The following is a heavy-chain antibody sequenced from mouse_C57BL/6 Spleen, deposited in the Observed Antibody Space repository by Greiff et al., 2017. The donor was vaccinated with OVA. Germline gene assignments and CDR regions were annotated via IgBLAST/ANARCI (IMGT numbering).Heavy chain of an antibody. J-gene: IGHJ4*01. CDR3: AKEGYDYDGGYYYAMEY. D-gene: IGHD2-4*01. CDR2: IWRGGST. CDR1: GFSLTSYG. Sequence: VQRVESGPGLVQPSQSLSITCTVSGFSLTSYGVHWVRQSPGKGLEWLGVIWRGGSTDYNAAFMSRLSITKDNSKSQVFFKMNSLQADDTAIYYCAKEGYDYDGGYYYAMEYWGQGTSATVSS. V-gene: IGHV2-5*01.